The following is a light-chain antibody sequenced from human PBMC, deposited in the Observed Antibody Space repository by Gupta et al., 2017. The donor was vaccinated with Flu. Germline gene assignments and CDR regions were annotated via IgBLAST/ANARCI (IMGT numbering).Light chain of an antibody. CDR2: GAS. Sequence: PATLSVSPGETVTLSCRASQSVSVNVAWYQQKPGQAPRLLVYGASARATGVPARFSGSGSGTGFTLTIDSLQSEDFAVYDCQQYDSWPHSFGQGSKVEIK. CDR1: QSVSVN. J-gene: IGKJ2*01. V-gene: IGKV3-15*01. CDR3: QQYDSWPHS.